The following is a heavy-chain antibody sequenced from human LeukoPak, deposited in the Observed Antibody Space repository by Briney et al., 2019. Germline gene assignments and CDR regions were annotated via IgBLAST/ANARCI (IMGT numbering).Heavy chain of an antibody. Sequence: GGSLRLSCAASGFTVSSYEMNWVRQAPGKGLEWVSYISSSGSTIYYADSVKGRFTISRDNAKNSLYLQMNSLRAEDTAVYYCASDAEYCSGGSCYRGNFDYWGQGTLVTVSS. CDR2: ISSSGSTI. CDR3: ASDAEYCSGGSCYRGNFDY. CDR1: GFTVSSYE. V-gene: IGHV3-48*03. J-gene: IGHJ4*02. D-gene: IGHD2-15*01.